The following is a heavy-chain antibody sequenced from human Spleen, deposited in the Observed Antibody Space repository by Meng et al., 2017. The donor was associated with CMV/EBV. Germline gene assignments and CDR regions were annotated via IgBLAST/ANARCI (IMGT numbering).Heavy chain of an antibody. J-gene: IGHJ4*02. CDR1: GGSTSSYY. Sequence: QRSGPGLCTPSQSLSLTCTASGGSTSSYYWSGIRQPAGKGLDWIGRIYTSGSTNYNPSLKSRVTMSVDTSKNQFSLKLSSVTAADTAVYYCAREGRYSSSPTDYWGQGTLVTVSS. CDR3: AREGRYSSSPTDY. CDR2: IYTSGST. V-gene: IGHV4-4*07. D-gene: IGHD6-6*01.